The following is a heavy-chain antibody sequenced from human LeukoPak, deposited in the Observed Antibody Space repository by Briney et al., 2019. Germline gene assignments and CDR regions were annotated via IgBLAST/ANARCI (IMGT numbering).Heavy chain of an antibody. V-gene: IGHV4-34*01. CDR3: ARGRGARSSRWYNWFDP. CDR2: INHSGSI. J-gene: IGHJ5*02. D-gene: IGHD6-13*01. Sequence: SETLSLTCAVYGGSFSAYYSSWIPQPPGKGLECVGEINHSGSINYNPSFKSRVNISIDTSKNQFSLEMSSVTAADTAVYYCARGRGARSSRWYNWFDPWGQGTLVTVSS. CDR1: GGSFSAYY.